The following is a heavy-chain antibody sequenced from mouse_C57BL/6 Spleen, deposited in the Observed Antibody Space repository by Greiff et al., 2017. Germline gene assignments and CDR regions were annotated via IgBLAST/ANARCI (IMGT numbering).Heavy chain of an antibody. CDR1: GYTFTSYG. CDR3: ASSMVTTEGYAMDY. J-gene: IGHJ4*01. CDR2: IYPRSGNT. Sequence: QVQLQQSGAELARPGASVKLSCKASGYTFTSYGISWVKQRTGQGLEWIGEIYPRSGNTYYNEKFKGKATLTADKSSSTAYMELRSLTSEDSAVYFGASSMVTTEGYAMDYWGQGTSVTVSS. D-gene: IGHD2-2*01. V-gene: IGHV1-81*01.